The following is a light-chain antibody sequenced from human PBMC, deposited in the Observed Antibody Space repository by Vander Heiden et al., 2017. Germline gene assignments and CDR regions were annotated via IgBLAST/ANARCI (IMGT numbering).Light chain of an antibody. CDR2: DAS. J-gene: IGKJ3*01. Sequence: EIVLTQSPATLSLSPGERATLSCRASQSVSIYLAWYQQKPGQAPRLLIYDASNRATGIPARFSGSGSGTDFTLTISSLEPEDFALYYCQQRTNWPPIFTFGPGTKVDFK. V-gene: IGKV3-11*01. CDR1: QSVSIY. CDR3: QQRTNWPPIFT.